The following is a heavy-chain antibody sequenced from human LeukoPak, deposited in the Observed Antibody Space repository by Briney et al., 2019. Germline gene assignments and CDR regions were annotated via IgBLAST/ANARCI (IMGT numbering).Heavy chain of an antibody. CDR1: GFTFDDYG. CDR2: ISWNSGTI. Sequence: PGGSLGLSCAASGFTFDDYGMHWVRQAPGKGLDWVSGISWNSGTIGYVDSVKGRFTISRDNAKNSLYLQMNSLRVADTALYYCAKEMYARGTLDAFDIWGQGTMVTVSS. V-gene: IGHV3-9*01. D-gene: IGHD2-8*01. J-gene: IGHJ3*02. CDR3: AKEMYARGTLDAFDI.